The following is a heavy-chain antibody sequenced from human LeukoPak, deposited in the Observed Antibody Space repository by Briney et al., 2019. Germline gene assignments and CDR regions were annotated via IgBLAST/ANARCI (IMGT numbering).Heavy chain of an antibody. CDR2: MYYSGNI. CDR3: ARGVGIAAAGTFDY. V-gene: IGHV4-39*07. Sequence: SETLSLTCTVSGGSISSSTYYWGWIRQPPGKGLEWIGSMYYSGNIYYNPSLKSRVTISVDTSKNQLSLKLSSVTAADTAVYYCARGVGIAAAGTFDYWGQGTLVTVSS. J-gene: IGHJ4*02. CDR1: GGSISSSTYY. D-gene: IGHD6-13*01.